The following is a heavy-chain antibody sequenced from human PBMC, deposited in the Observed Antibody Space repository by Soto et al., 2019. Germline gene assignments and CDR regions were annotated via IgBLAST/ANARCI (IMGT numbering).Heavy chain of an antibody. CDR1: GYTFTCYC. CDR2: ISAYNGNT. D-gene: IGHD6-13*01. V-gene: IGHV1-18*01. CDR3: ARESGSSWYTTTYYYYYMDV. J-gene: IGHJ6*03. Sequence: GASVKVSCKASGYTFTCYCISCVQQAPGQGLEWMGWISAYNGNTNYAQKLQGRVTMTTDTSTSTAYMELRSLRSDDTAVYYCARESGSSWYTTTYYYYYMDVWGKGTTVTVSS.